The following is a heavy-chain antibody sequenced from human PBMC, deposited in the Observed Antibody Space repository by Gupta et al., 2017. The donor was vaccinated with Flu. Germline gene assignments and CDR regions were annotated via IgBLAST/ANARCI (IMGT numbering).Heavy chain of an antibody. D-gene: IGHD2-2*01. Sequence: RQAPGQGLEWMGGIIPIFGTANYAQKFQGRVTITADKSTSTAYMELSSLRSEDTAVYYCARYCSRTSCYFDYWGQGTLVTVSS. CDR3: ARYCSRTSCYFDY. J-gene: IGHJ4*02. V-gene: IGHV1-69*06. CDR2: IIPIFGTA.